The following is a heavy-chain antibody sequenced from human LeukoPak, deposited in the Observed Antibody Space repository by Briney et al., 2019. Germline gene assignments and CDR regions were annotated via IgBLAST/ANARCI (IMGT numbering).Heavy chain of an antibody. J-gene: IGHJ4*02. CDR1: GGSISSYC. CDR3: ARQKQWLAYFDY. Sequence: SETLSLTCTVSGGSISSYCWSWIRQPPGKGLEWIGYIYYSGSTNYNPSLKSRVTISVDTSKNQFSLKLSSVTAADTAVYYCARQKQWLAYFDYWGQGTLVTVSS. V-gene: IGHV4-59*08. D-gene: IGHD6-19*01. CDR2: IYYSGST.